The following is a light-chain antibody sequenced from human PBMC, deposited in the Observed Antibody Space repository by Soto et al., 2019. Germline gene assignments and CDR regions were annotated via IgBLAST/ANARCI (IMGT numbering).Light chain of an antibody. CDR2: GAS. V-gene: IGKV3-20*01. J-gene: IGKJ1*01. CDR1: QSVSSSY. Sequence: DILLTQSPCTLSLSPGERATLSCRASQSVSSSYLAWYQQKPGQAPRLLIYGASSSATGIPDRFSGSGSGTDFTLTISRLEPEDFAVYYCQQYGSSPWTFGQGTKVDIK. CDR3: QQYGSSPWT.